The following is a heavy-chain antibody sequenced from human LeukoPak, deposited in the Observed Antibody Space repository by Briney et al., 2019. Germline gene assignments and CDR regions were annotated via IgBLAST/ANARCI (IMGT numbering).Heavy chain of an antibody. CDR3: PRDTDASEFWSGYHG. D-gene: IGHD3-3*01. J-gene: IGHJ4*02. V-gene: IGHV3-7*01. CDR2: IKQDGSEK. Sequence: GGALRLSCSASGFTFRNYWMSWGRQAPGKGLEWVANIKQDGSEKYYVDSVKGRFTISRDNAKNSLYLQMDSLRPQAPAVYSCPRDTDASEFWSGYHGWGQGTLVTVSS. CDR1: GFTFRNYW.